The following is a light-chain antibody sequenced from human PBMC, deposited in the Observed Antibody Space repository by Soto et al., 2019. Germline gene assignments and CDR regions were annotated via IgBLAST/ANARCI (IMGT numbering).Light chain of an antibody. V-gene: IGKV1-5*01. CDR3: QLYNNKWT. CDR1: QSISSW. J-gene: IGKJ1*01. Sequence: DIQMTQSPSTLSASVGDRVTITCRASQSISSWLVWYQQKPGKAPKLLIYDASSLESGVPSRFSGSGSGTEFTLTISSLQPDDFATYYCQLYNNKWTCGEGTKVEIK. CDR2: DAS.